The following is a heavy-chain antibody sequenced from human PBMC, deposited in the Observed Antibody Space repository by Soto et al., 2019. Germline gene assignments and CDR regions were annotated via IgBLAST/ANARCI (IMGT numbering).Heavy chain of an antibody. D-gene: IGHD4-17*01. CDR3: ARVYGGLRHAFDI. V-gene: IGHV4-31*03. CDR1: GVSISSGGYY. J-gene: IGHJ3*02. Sequence: PSETLSLTCTVSGVSISSGGYYWSWIRQHPGKGLEWIGYIYYSGSTYYNPSLKSRVTISVDTSKNQFSMKLSSVTAADTAVYYCARVYGGLRHAFDIWGQGTVVTVSS. CDR2: IYYSGST.